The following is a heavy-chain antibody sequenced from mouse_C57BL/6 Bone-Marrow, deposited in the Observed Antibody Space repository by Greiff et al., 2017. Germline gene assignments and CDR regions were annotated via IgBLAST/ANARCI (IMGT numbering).Heavy chain of an antibody. CDR2: IWTGGGT. D-gene: IGHD1-1*01. CDR1: GFSLTSYA. CDR3: ARRYYGRMDY. V-gene: IGHV2-9-1*01. J-gene: IGHJ4*01. Sequence: VKLVESGPGLVAPSQCLSITCTVSGFSLTSYAISWVRQPPGKGLEWLGVIWTGGGTNYNSALKSRLSISKDNTKSKVFLKMNSLHTDDTARYYCARRYYGRMDYWGQGTSVTVSS.